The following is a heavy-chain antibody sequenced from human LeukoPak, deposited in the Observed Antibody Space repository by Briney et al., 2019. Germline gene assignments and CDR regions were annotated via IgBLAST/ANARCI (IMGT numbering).Heavy chain of an antibody. D-gene: IGHD3-16*01. CDR3: ARHYGP. Sequence: SETLSLTCTVSGGPISSYYWSWIRQSPGKGLEWVGYIYYSGSINYNPSLKSRVTISVDTSKNQFSLKLSSVTAADTAVYYCARHYGPWGQGTLVTVSS. CDR2: IYYSGSI. CDR1: GGPISSYY. J-gene: IGHJ5*02. V-gene: IGHV4-59*01.